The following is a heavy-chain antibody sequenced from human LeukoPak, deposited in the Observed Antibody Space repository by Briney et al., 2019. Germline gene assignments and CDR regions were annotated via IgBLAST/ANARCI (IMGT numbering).Heavy chain of an antibody. CDR1: GFTFSSYA. D-gene: IGHD6-13*01. Sequence: GGSLRLSCAASGFTFSSYAMSWVRQAPGKGLEWVSAISGSGGSTYYADSVKGRFTISRDNSKNTLYLQMNSPRAEDTAVYYCAKKGLYSSSWEAFDIWGQGTVVTVSS. V-gene: IGHV3-23*01. CDR3: AKKGLYSSSWEAFDI. J-gene: IGHJ3*02. CDR2: ISGSGGST.